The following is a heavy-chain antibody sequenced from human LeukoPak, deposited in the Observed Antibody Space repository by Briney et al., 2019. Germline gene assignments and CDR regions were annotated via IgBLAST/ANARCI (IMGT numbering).Heavy chain of an antibody. V-gene: IGHV3-30-3*01. CDR3: ARTIRGVTYYFDY. CDR1: GFTFSSYA. D-gene: IGHD3-10*01. CDR2: ISYDGSNK. J-gene: IGHJ4*02. Sequence: ESGGSLRLSCAASGFTFSSYAMHWVRQAPGKGLEWVAVISYDGSNKYYADSVKGRFTISRDNSKNTLYLQMNSLRAEDTAVYYCARTIRGVTYYFDYWGQGTPVTVSS.